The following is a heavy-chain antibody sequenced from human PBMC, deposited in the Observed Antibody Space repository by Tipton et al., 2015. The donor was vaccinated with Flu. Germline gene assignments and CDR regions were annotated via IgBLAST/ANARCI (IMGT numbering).Heavy chain of an antibody. CDR1: GDSFISYW. CDR3: VRQPGGVRYFDF. CDR2: IYPDDSDT. V-gene: IGHV5-51*01. J-gene: IGHJ2*01. D-gene: IGHD1-14*01. Sequence: QLVQSGAEVKKPGESLKISCTGFGDSFISYWIGWVRQMPGKGLEWMGIIYPDDSDTRYSPSFQGQVTISAGKSISTAYLQWSTLKASDTAMYYCVRQPGGVRYFDFWGRGTLVTVSP.